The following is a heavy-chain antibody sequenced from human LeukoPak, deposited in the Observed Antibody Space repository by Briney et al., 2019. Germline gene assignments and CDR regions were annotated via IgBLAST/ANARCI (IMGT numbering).Heavy chain of an antibody. D-gene: IGHD2-21*02. V-gene: IGHV5-51*01. CDR2: IYPGDSDT. J-gene: IGHJ4*02. CDR3: ARQACGGDCYGQYYLDY. Sequence: GESLKISCKGSGYSFTSYWIGWVRQMPGKGLEWMGNIYPGDSDTRYSPSFQGQVAISADKSLRTAYLQWSSLKASDTAMYYCARQACGGDCYGQYYLDYWGQGTLVTVSS. CDR1: GYSFTSYW.